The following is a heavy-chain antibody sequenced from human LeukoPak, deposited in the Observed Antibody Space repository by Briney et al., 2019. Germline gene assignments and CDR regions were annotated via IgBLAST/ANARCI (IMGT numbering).Heavy chain of an antibody. Sequence: PGRSLRLSCAASGFTFSSYGMHWVRQAPGKGLEWVAVISYDGSNKYYADSVKGRFTISRDNSKNTLYLQMNSLRAEDTAVYYCARVIILGGWYQDYWGQGTLVTVSS. CDR1: GFTFSSYG. D-gene: IGHD6-19*01. CDR2: ISYDGSNK. J-gene: IGHJ4*02. V-gene: IGHV3-30*03. CDR3: ARVIILGGWYQDY.